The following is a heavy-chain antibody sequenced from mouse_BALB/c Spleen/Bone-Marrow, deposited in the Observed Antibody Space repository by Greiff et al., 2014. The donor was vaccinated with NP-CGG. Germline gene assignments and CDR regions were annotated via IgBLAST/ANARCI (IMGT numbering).Heavy chain of an antibody. Sequence: VQLKESGSELVKPGASVKLSCAASGFNIKDTYMQWVKQRPEQGLEWIGRIDPANGDTKYDPKFQGKATITADTSSNTAYLQLSSLTSEDTAVYYCTRPSFYYGSSYWYFDVWGAGTTVTVSS. CDR2: IDPANGDT. CDR3: TRPSFYYGSSYWYFDV. D-gene: IGHD1-1*01. CDR1: GFNIKDTY. J-gene: IGHJ1*01. V-gene: IGHV14-3*02.